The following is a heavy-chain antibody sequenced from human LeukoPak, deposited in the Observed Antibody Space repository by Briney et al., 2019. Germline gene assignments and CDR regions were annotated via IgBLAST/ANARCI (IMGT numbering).Heavy chain of an antibody. J-gene: IGHJ4*02. CDR1: GGSISSGSYY. D-gene: IGHD2-15*01. CDR2: IYTSGST. CDR3: ARDNIVVVAATKAYYFDY. Sequence: PSETLSLTCTVSGGSISSGSYYWRWIRQPGGKGLEWIERIYTSGSTNYNPALKSQFTKSVDKAKNTFSRKQRYGTAADTAVYYCARDNIVVVAATKAYYFDYWGQGTLVTVSS. V-gene: IGHV4-61*02.